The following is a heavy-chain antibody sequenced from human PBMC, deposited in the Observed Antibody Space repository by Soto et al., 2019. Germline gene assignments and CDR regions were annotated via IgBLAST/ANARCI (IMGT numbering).Heavy chain of an antibody. Sequence: TSETLSLTCTVSGGSISSYYWSWIRQPPGKGLEWIGYIYYSATTNYNPSLKSRVTISVDTSKNQFSLKLTSVTAADTAVYYCARGNVVAIDYWGQGTLVTVSS. CDR3: ARGNVVAIDY. J-gene: IGHJ4*02. V-gene: IGHV4-59*01. CDR1: GGSISSYY. CDR2: IYYSATT. D-gene: IGHD2-21*01.